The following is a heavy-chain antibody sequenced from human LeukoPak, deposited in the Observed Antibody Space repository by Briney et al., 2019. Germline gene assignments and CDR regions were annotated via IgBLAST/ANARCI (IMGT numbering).Heavy chain of an antibody. J-gene: IGHJ4*02. CDR2: INHSGST. CDR3: ARNYCSGGSCYSGLDY. D-gene: IGHD2-15*01. Sequence: KPSETLSLTCAVYGGSFSGYYWSWIRQPPGKGLEWIGEINHSGSTNYNPSLKSRVTMSVDTSKNRFSLKLSSVTAADTAVYYCARNYCSGGSCYSGLDYWGQGTLVTVSS. V-gene: IGHV4-34*01. CDR1: GGSFSGYY.